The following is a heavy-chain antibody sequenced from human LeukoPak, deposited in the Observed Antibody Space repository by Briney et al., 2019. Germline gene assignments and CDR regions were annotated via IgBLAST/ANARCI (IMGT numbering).Heavy chain of an antibody. Sequence: GGSLRLSCAASGFTFDDYVMSWVRQAPGKGLEWVSGITWNAGSTGDADSVKGRFTISGDNAKNTLYLQMNSLRAEDTALYYCARAGDDSSGYFDYWGQGTLVTVSS. CDR3: ARAGDDSSGYFDY. J-gene: IGHJ4*02. V-gene: IGHV3-20*04. D-gene: IGHD3-22*01. CDR2: ITWNAGST. CDR1: GFTFDDYV.